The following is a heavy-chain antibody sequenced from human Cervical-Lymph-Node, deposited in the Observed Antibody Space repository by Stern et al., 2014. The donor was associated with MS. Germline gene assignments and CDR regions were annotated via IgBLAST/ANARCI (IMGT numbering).Heavy chain of an antibody. CDR3: ARVRFYGSGIYYALGDGMDV. Sequence: VHLVESGAEVKKPGASVKVSCKASGYTFTNYNIDWVRQATGQGLEWMGWMNPNSGNKGYAQRVQGRVTMTRDTSTSTAYMELSSLKAEDTAVYYCARVRFYGSGIYYALGDGMDVWGQGTTVTVSS. J-gene: IGHJ6*02. V-gene: IGHV1-8*01. CDR1: GYTFTNYN. D-gene: IGHD3-10*01. CDR2: MNPNSGNK.